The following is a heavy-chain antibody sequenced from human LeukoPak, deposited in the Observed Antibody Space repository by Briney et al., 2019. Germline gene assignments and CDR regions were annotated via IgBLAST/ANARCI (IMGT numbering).Heavy chain of an antibody. V-gene: IGHV4-38-2*01. CDR2: IYYSGST. CDR1: GYSISSSNW. Sequence: PSETLSLTCAVSGYSISSSNWWGWIRQPPGKGLEWIGSIYYSGSTYYNPSLKSRVTISVDTSKNQFSLKLSSVTAADTAVYYCARRYFYDSGGYYYYFDYWGQGTLVTVSS. J-gene: IGHJ4*02. CDR3: ARRYFYDSGGYYYYFDY. D-gene: IGHD3-22*01.